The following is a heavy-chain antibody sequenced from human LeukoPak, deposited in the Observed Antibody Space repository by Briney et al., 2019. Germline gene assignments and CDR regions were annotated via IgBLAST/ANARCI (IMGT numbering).Heavy chain of an antibody. CDR3: AKDSNSMMGAAFDI. V-gene: IGHV3-23*01. Sequence: GGSLRLSCAASGFTFSDYYMSWVRQAPGKGLEWVSAISGSGGSTYYADSVKGRFTISRDNSKNTLYLQMNSLRAEDTAVYYCAKDSNSMMGAAFDIWGQGTMVTVSS. CDR1: GFTFSDYY. D-gene: IGHD3-16*01. CDR2: ISGSGGST. J-gene: IGHJ3*02.